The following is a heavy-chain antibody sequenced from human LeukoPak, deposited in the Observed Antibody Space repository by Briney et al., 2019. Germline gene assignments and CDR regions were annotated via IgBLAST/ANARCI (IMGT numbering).Heavy chain of an antibody. D-gene: IGHD3-10*01. V-gene: IGHV1-24*01. CDR3: ATLGATLLWLGELLWGGFDY. Sequence: ASVTVSCTVSGYTLTELSMHWVRQAPGKGLEWMGGFDPEDGETIYAQKFQGRVTMTEDTSTDTAYMELSSLRSEDTAVYYCATLGATLLWLGELLWGGFDYWGQGTLVTVSS. CDR1: GYTLTELS. CDR2: FDPEDGET. J-gene: IGHJ4*02.